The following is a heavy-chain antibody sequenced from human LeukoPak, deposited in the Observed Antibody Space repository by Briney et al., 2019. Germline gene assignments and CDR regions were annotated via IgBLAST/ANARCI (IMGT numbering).Heavy chain of an antibody. J-gene: IGHJ3*02. D-gene: IGHD2-15*01. CDR3: ARPRPRSGGSLDI. CDR2: IIPILGIA. CDR1: GYTFTGYY. Sequence: ASVKVSCKASGYTFTGYYMHWVRQAPGQGLEWMGRIIPILGIANYAQKFQGRVTITADKSTSTAYMELSSLRSEDTAVYYCARPRPRSGGSLDIWGQGTMVTVSS. V-gene: IGHV1-69*02.